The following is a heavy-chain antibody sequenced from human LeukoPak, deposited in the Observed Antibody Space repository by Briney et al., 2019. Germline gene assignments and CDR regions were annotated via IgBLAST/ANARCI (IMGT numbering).Heavy chain of an antibody. CDR2: ISYDGSNK. CDR1: GFTFSSYG. V-gene: IGHV3-30*18. Sequence: GGSLRLSCAASGFTFSSYGMHWVRQAPGKGLEWVAVISYDGSNKYYADSVKGRFTISRDNSKNTLYLQMNSLRAEDTAVYYCAKDSPRSLDYWGQGTLVTVSS. CDR3: AKDSPRSLDY. J-gene: IGHJ4*02.